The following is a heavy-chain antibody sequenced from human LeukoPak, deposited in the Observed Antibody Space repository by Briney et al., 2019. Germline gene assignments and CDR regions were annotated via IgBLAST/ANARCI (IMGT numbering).Heavy chain of an antibody. CDR1: GYTFTSYG. CDR2: ISAYNGKT. V-gene: IGHV1-18*01. CDR3: ARDPLYYHSDTSGYSTFFDY. Sequence: VASVKVSCKASGYTFTSYGITWVRQAPGQGLERMGWISAYNGKTKYAQKLQGRVTMTTDTSTSTAYMELRSLRSDDTAVYYCARDPLYYHSDTSGYSTFFDYWGQGTLVTVSS. D-gene: IGHD3-22*01. J-gene: IGHJ4*02.